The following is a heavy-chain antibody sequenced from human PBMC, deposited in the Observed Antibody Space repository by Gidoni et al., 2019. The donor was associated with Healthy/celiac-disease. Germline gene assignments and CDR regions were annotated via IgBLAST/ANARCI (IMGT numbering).Heavy chain of an antibody. CDR3: ARERSEYSSSSGDYYGMDV. D-gene: IGHD6-6*01. J-gene: IGHJ6*02. CDR2: ISYDGSNK. CDR1: GFTFSSYA. V-gene: IGHV3-30*04. Sequence: QVQLVESGGGVVQPGRSLRLSCAASGFTFSSYAMHWVRPAPGKGLEWVAVISYDGSNKYYADSVKGRFTISRDKSKNTLYLQMNSLRAEDTAVYYCARERSEYSSSSGDYYGMDVWGQGTTVTVSS.